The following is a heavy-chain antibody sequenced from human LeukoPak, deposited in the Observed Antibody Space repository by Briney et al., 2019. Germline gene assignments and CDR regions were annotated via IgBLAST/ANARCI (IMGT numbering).Heavy chain of an antibody. V-gene: IGHV4-4*07. CDR2: IYDSGST. D-gene: IGHD2-15*01. J-gene: IGHJ4*02. CDR3: ARDRPYCSGGSCYPREYYFDY. CDR1: GGSISSYY. Sequence: SETLSLTCTVSGGSISSYYWSWIRQPAGKGLEWIGRIYDSGSTNYNPSLKSRVTISVDTSKNQFSLKLSSVTAADTAVYYCARDRPYCSGGSCYPREYYFDYWGQGTLVTVSS.